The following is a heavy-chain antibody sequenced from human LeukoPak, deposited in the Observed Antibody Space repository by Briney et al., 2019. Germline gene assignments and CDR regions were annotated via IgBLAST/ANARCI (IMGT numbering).Heavy chain of an antibody. CDR2: IKQDGSEK. D-gene: IGHD3-22*01. CDR1: GFTFSSYW. CDR3: ARDPLMSYDSSGYYLRTFDY. J-gene: IGHJ4*02. Sequence: PGGSLRLSCAASGFTFSSYWMSWVRQAPGKGLEWVANIKQDGSEKYYVDSVKGRFTISRDNAKNSLYLQMNSLRAEDTAVYYCARDPLMSYDSSGYYLRTFDYWGQGTLVTVSS. V-gene: IGHV3-7*03.